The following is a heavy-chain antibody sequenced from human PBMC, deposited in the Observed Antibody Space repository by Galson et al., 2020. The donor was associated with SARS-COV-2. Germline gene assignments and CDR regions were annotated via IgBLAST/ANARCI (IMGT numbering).Heavy chain of an antibody. V-gene: IGHV4-30-4*01. J-gene: IGHJ4*02. D-gene: IGHD3-9*01. CDR2: IYYSGST. CDR3: ARDLRTSHPGFDY. CDR1: GGSISSGDYY. Sequence: SETLSLTCTVSGGSISSGDYYWSWIRQPPGKGLEWIGYIYYSGSTYYNPSLKSRVTISVDTSKNQFSLKLSSVTAADTAVYYFARDLRTSHPGFDYWGQGTLVTVSS.